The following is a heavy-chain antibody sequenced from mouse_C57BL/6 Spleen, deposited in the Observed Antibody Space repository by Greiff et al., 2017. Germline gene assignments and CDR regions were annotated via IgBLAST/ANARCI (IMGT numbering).Heavy chain of an antibody. CDR2: IDPSDSYT. CDR3: ARQGYLWYFDV. CDR1: GYTFTSYW. V-gene: IGHV1-50*01. J-gene: IGHJ1*03. Sequence: QVQLQQPGAELVKPGASVKLSCKASGYTFTSYWMQWVKQRPGQGLEWVGEIDPSDSYTNYNQQFKGKATLTVDTSTSTSYMRLSNLPSDNATVEYCARQGYLWYFDVWGTGTTVTVSS. D-gene: IGHD3-1*01.